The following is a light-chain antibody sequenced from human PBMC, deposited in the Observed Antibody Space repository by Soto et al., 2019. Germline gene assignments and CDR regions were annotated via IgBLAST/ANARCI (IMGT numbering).Light chain of an antibody. J-gene: IGKJ2*01. CDR2: GAS. CDR1: QSVSRSY. V-gene: IGKV3-20*01. CDR3: QQYGSTPPYT. Sequence: EIVLTQSPGTLSLYPGERATLSCRASQSVSRSYLDWYQQKPVQAPRLLIYGASSRATGIPARFNGSGSVTDFTLTISILEPEDFAVDYCQQYGSTPPYTFGQGTKLEIK.